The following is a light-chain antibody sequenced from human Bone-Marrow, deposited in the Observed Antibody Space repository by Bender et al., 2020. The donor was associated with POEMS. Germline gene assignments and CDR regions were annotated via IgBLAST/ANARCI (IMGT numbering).Light chain of an antibody. V-gene: IGLV1-44*01. CDR3: ATWDDSLNGWV. Sequence: QSVLTQPPSASGTPGQRVTISCSGSSSKFGSYPVNWYQQLPGAAPKLVIFNNSQRPSGVPYRFSGSNSGTSASLAISGLLFDDEADFYCATWDDSLNGWVFGGGTKLTVL. CDR2: NNS. J-gene: IGLJ3*02. CDR1: SSKFGSYP.